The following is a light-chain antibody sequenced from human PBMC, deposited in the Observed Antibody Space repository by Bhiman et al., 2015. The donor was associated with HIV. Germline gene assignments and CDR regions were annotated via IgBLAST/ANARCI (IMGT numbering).Light chain of an antibody. V-gene: IGLV1-51*01. CDR1: SSNIGNNY. CDR3: GTWDSSLSAVL. CDR2: DTD. J-gene: IGLJ2*01. Sequence: QSVLTQPPSVSGAPGQKVTISCSGSSSNIGNNYVSWYQQFPGTAPKLVIYDTDKRPSGIPERFSGSKSGTSATLGITGLQTGDEADYYCGTWDSSLSAVLFGGGTKLTVL.